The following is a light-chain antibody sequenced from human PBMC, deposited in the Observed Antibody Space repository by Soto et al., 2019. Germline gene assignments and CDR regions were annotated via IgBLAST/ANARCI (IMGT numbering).Light chain of an antibody. Sequence: AIQLTQSPSSLSASVGDRVTITCRASQGISSALAWYQQNPGKAPKLLIYDASSLESGVPSRFSGSGSGTDFTLTISSLQPEDFATYYCQQFNNYPVTFAGGTKVDNK. V-gene: IGKV1D-13*01. CDR2: DAS. CDR1: QGISSA. CDR3: QQFNNYPVT. J-gene: IGKJ4*01.